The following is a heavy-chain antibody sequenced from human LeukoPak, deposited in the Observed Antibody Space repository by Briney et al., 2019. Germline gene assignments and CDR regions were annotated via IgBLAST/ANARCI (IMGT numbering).Heavy chain of an antibody. J-gene: IGHJ3*02. D-gene: IGHD2-2*01. CDR3: ARDGGYCSSTSCYPRAFDI. CDR1: GYTFTSYG. CDR2: ISAYNGNT. Sequence: GASVKVSCKASGYTFTSYGISWVRQAPGQGLEWVGWISAYNGNTNYAQKLQGRVTMTTDTSTSTAYMELRSLRSDDTAVYYCARDGGYCSSTSCYPRAFDIWGQGTMVTVSS. V-gene: IGHV1-18*01.